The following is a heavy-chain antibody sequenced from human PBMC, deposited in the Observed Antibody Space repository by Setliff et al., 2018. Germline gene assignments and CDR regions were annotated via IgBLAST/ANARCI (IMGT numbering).Heavy chain of an antibody. CDR3: AGSRAWIPIFDS. CDR2: FSGSNEYI. Sequence: GSLKISCVVSGVVFRNYHLNWVRQTPEKGLEWVSSFSGSNEYIKYADSVKGRFTISRDSAENAVYLQMNNLSAEDTAVYYCAGSRAWIPIFDSWGQGILVTVSS. V-gene: IGHV3-21*01. D-gene: IGHD5-12*01. J-gene: IGHJ4*02. CDR1: GVVFRNYH.